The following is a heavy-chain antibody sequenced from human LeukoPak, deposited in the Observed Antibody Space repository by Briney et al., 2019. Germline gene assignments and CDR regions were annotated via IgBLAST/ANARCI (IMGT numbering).Heavy chain of an antibody. D-gene: IGHD1-26*01. CDR1: GGSISSYY. Sequence: PSETLSLTCTVPGGSISSYYWSWIRQPPGKGLEWIGYIYYSGSTNYNPSLKSRVTISVDTSKNQSSLKLSSVTAADTAVYYCARGGSYSGSYLGYWGQGTLVTVSS. J-gene: IGHJ4*02. V-gene: IGHV4-59*01. CDR2: IYYSGST. CDR3: ARGGSYSGSYLGY.